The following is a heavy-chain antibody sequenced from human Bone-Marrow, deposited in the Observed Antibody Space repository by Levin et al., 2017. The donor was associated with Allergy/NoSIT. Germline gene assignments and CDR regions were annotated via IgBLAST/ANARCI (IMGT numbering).Heavy chain of an antibody. Sequence: GGSLRLSCAASGFTFRDYYMSWIRQAPGKGLEWVSYISTSSGFTNYADSVKGRFTISRDNAKNSLYLQMNSLRAEDTAVYYCAKDGSKVRVRGVTPYGMDVWGQGTTVTVSS. J-gene: IGHJ6*02. CDR3: AKDGSKVRVRGVTPYGMDV. CDR1: GFTFRDYY. CDR2: ISTSSGFT. D-gene: IGHD3-10*01. V-gene: IGHV3-11*05.